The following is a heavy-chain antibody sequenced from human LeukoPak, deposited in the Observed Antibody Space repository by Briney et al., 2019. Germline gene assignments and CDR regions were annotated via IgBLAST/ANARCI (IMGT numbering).Heavy chain of an antibody. CDR1: GGPFSGYY. V-gene: IGHV4-34*01. D-gene: IGHD2-21*02. J-gene: IGHJ3*02. CDR2: INHSGST. Sequence: PSETLSLTCAVYGGPFSGYYWSWIRQPPGKGLEWIGEINHSGSTNYNPSLKSRVTISVDTSKNQFSLKLSSVTAADTAVYYCAYCGGDCYRKDAFDIWGQGTMVTVSS. CDR3: AYCGGDCYRKDAFDI.